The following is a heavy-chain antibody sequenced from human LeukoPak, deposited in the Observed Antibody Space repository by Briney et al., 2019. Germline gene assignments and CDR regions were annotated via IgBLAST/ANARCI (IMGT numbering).Heavy chain of an antibody. CDR2: ISYDGSNK. Sequence: GRSLRLSCAASGFTFSSYAMHWVRQAPGKGLEWVAVISYDGSNKYYADSVKGRFTISRDNSKNTLYLQMNSLRAEDTAVYYCARDGAGYSYGYYWGQGTLVTVSS. CDR3: ARDGAGYSYGYY. D-gene: IGHD5-18*01. V-gene: IGHV3-30*04. J-gene: IGHJ4*02. CDR1: GFTFSSYA.